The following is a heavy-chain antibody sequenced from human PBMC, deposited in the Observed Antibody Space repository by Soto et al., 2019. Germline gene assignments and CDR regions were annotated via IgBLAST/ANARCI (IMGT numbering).Heavy chain of an antibody. CDR1: GFTFSSYG. Sequence: PGGSLRLSCAASGFTFSSYGMHWVRQAPGKGLEWVAVIWYDGSNKYYADSVKGRFTISRDNSKNTLYLQMNSLRAEDTAVYYCARDDLQWLAPQYYFDYWGQGTLVTVSS. D-gene: IGHD6-19*01. V-gene: IGHV3-33*01. J-gene: IGHJ4*02. CDR2: IWYDGSNK. CDR3: ARDDLQWLAPQYYFDY.